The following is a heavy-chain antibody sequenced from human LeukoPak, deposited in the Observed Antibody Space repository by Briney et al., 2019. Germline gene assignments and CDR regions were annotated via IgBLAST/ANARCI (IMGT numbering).Heavy chain of an antibody. CDR2: ISGSGGST. D-gene: IGHD1-7*01. Sequence: GGSLRLSCAASGITFSSYAMTWVRRAPGKGLEWVSVISGSGGSTYYADSVKGRFTISRDNSKNTLYLQMNSLRAEDTAVYYCARRTFPNDAFDVWGQGTVVTVSS. V-gene: IGHV3-23*01. CDR1: GITFSSYA. J-gene: IGHJ3*01. CDR3: ARRTFPNDAFDV.